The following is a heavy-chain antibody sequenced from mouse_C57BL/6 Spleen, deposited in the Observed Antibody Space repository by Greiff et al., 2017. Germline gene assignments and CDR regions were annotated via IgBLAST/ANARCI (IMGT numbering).Heavy chain of an antibody. CDR3: ARAPPYSSRAMDD. Sequence: EVQLQESGPGLVKPSQSLSLTCSVTGYSITSGYYWNWIRQFPGNKLEWMGYISYDGSNNYNPSLKNRISITPDTSKNKFFLKLNSVTTEDTATYYCARAPPYSSRAMDDWGPGTSVTVSS. V-gene: IGHV3-6*01. D-gene: IGHD1-1*01. CDR1: GYSITSGYY. CDR2: ISYDGSN. J-gene: IGHJ4*01.